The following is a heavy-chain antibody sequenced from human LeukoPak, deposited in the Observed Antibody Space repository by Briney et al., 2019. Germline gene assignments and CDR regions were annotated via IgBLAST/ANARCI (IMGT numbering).Heavy chain of an antibody. Sequence: SETLSLTCAVYGGSFSGFCWSWIRQHPVKGLEWIGEINHSGSTNYNPSLKSRVTISVDTSKNQFSLKLSSVTAADTAVYYCARTPYYYDSSGYRTSFYFDYWGQGTLVTVSS. CDR1: GGSFSGFC. CDR2: INHSGST. D-gene: IGHD3-22*01. J-gene: IGHJ4*02. V-gene: IGHV4-34*01. CDR3: ARTPYYYDSSGYRTSFYFDY.